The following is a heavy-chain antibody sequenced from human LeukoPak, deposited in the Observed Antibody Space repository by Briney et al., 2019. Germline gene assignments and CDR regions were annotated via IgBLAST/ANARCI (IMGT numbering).Heavy chain of an antibody. CDR3: ARGVHSNYYYYYYMDV. V-gene: IGHV4-34*01. CDR1: GGSFSGYY. J-gene: IGHJ6*03. D-gene: IGHD6-13*01. Sequence: PSETLSLTCAVYGGSFSGYYWSCIRHPRGKGLEGSGEINHCGRTNYNPSLKSRVTISVDTSKNQFSLKLSSVTAADTAVYYCARGVHSNYYYYYYMDVWGEGTTVTVSS. CDR2: INHCGRT.